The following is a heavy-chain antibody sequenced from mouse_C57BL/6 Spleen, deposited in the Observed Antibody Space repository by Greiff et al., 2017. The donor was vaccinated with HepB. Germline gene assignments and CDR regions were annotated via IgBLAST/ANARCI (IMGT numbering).Heavy chain of an antibody. CDR3: TRDPVGSSHWYFDV. Sequence: DVQLVESGEGLVMPGGSLKLSCAASGFTFSSYAMSWVRQTPEKRLEWVAYISSGGDYIYYADTVKGRFTISRDNARNTLYLQMSSLKSEDTAMYYCTRDPVGSSHWYFDVWGTGTTVTVSS. CDR2: ISSGGDYI. V-gene: IGHV5-9-1*02. D-gene: IGHD1-1*01. CDR1: GFTFSSYA. J-gene: IGHJ1*03.